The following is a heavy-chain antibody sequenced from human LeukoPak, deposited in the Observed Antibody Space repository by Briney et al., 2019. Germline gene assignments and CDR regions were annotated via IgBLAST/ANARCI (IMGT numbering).Heavy chain of an antibody. Sequence: GGSLRLSCAASRFIFSDYYMSWIPPAPGKGLELISYISSSTSYTNYADSVKGRFTISRDNANNSLYLQMNSLRAEDTAVYYCARVGATYPPPDAFDIWGQGTMVTVSS. CDR3: ARVGATYPPPDAFDI. V-gene: IGHV3-11*06. D-gene: IGHD4/OR15-4a*01. CDR1: RFIFSDYY. J-gene: IGHJ3*02. CDR2: ISSSTSYT.